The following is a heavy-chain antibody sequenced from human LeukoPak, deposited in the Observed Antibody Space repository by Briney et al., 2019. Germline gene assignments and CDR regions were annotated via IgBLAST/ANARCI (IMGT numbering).Heavy chain of an antibody. CDR2: ISSSSSYI. V-gene: IGHV3-21*01. Sequence: PGGSLRLSCAASGFTFSSYSMNWVRQAPGKGLEWVSSISSSSSYIYYADSVKGRFTISRDNAKNSLYLQMNSLRAEDTAVYYWARGAPMVRGVIMGYWGQGTLVTVSS. J-gene: IGHJ4*02. CDR3: ARGAPMVRGVIMGY. CDR1: GFTFSSYS. D-gene: IGHD3-10*01.